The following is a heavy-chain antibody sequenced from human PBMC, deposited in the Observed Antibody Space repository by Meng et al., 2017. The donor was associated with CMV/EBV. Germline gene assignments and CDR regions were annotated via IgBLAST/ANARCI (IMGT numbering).Heavy chain of an antibody. CDR2: IIPILGIA. V-gene: IGHV1-69*04. CDR3: ARDRNWFDP. J-gene: IGHJ5*02. CDR1: GGNFRSYT. Sequence: KVSCKASGGNFRSYTISWVRQAPGQGLEWMGRIIPILGIANYAQKFQGRVTITADKSTSTAYMELSSLRSEDTAVYYCARDRNWFDPWGQGTLVTVSS.